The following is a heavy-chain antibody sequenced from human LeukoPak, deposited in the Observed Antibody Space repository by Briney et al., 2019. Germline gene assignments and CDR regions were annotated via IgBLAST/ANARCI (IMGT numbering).Heavy chain of an antibody. D-gene: IGHD3-10*01. J-gene: IGHJ6*03. CDR2: INHSGRT. Sequence: SETLSLTCAVYGGSFSGYYWSWIRQPPGKGLEWIGEINHSGRTNYNPSLKSRVTISVDTSKNQFSLKLSSVTAADTAVYYCARQFKLLWFGELFPNYYYMDVWGKGTTVTISS. V-gene: IGHV4-34*01. CDR1: GGSFSGYY. CDR3: ARQFKLLWFGELFPNYYYMDV.